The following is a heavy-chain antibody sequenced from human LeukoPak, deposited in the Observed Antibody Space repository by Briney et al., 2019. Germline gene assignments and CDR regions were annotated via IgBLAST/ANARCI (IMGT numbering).Heavy chain of an antibody. Sequence: SVKVSCKASGGTFSSYAISWLRQAPGPGLEWMGRIIPIFGTANYAQKFQGRVTITTDESTSTAYMELSSLRSEDTAVYYCAREELHIGDTAMVLNDYWGQGTLVTVSS. CDR3: AREELHIGDTAMVLNDY. D-gene: IGHD5-18*01. CDR1: GGTFSSYA. CDR2: IIPIFGTA. V-gene: IGHV1-69*05. J-gene: IGHJ4*02.